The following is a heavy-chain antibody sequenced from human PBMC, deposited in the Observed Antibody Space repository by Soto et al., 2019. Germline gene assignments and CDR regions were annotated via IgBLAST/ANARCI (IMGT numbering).Heavy chain of an antibody. D-gene: IGHD2-21*02. CDR2: ASPLSATT. J-gene: IGHJ4*02. V-gene: IGHV1-18*01. CDR3: ARGGTAEADF. CDR1: GCTFTGYG. Sequence: QAQLVQSGAEVKEPGASVKVSCKASGCTFTGYGITWVRQAPGQGLEWMGWASPLSATTNYAPKFEGRVTMTTDTSTNMAYMELRSLRSDDTAGYYCARGGTAEADFWGQGTLVTVSS.